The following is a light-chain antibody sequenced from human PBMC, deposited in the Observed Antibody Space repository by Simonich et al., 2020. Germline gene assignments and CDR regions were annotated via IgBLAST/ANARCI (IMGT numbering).Light chain of an antibody. V-gene: IGKV3D-20*01. J-gene: IGKJ2*01. CDR2: DAS. CDR1: QSVSSSY. CDR3: QQYGSSHHT. Sequence: EIVLTQSPGTLSLSPGERATLSCRASQSVSSSYLAWYQQKPGLAPRLLIYDASSRATGIPDRFSGSGSGTDFTLTISRLDPEDFAVYYCQQYGSSHHTFGQGTKLEIK.